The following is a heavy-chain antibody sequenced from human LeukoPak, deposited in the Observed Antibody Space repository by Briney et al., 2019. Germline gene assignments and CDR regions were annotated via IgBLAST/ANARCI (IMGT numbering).Heavy chain of an antibody. D-gene: IGHD6-13*01. CDR3: EAAAGTYHSGMDV. V-gene: IGHV3-30-3*01. J-gene: IGHJ6*02. Sequence: GRSLRLSCAASGFTFSSYAMHWVRQAPGKGLEWVAVISYDGSNKYYADSVKGRLTISRDNSKSTLYLQMNSLRAEDTAVYYCEAAAGTYHSGMDVWGQGTTVTVSS. CDR1: GFTFSSYA. CDR2: ISYDGSNK.